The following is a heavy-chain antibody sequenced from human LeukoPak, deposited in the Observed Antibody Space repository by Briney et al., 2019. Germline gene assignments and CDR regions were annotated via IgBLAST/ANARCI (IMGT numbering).Heavy chain of an antibody. D-gene: IGHD3-10*01. J-gene: IGHJ4*02. CDR1: GGSISSSSYY. CDR2: IYYSGST. CDR3: ARRTMVRGVITSCSFDY. V-gene: IGHV4-39*01. Sequence: PSETLSLTCTVSGGSISSSSYYWGWIRQPPGKGLEWIGTIYYSGSTYYNPSLKSRVTISVDTSKNQFYLKLRSVTAADTAVYYCARRTMVRGVITSCSFDYWGQGTLVTVSS.